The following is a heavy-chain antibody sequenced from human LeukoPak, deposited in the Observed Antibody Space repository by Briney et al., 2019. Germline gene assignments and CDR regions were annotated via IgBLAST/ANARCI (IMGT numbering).Heavy chain of an antibody. CDR1: GFTFSNYG. CDR2: ILSDGSQE. J-gene: IGHJ4*02. D-gene: IGHD3-9*01. V-gene: IGHV3-33*01. CDR3: ARPYDILTGRDY. Sequence: GGSLRLSCAASGFTFSNYGMHWVRQAPGKGLEWVAVILSDGSQEFYADAVKGRITISRDNSKNTLYLQMNSPRAEDTAVYYCARPYDILTGRDYWGQGTLVTVSS.